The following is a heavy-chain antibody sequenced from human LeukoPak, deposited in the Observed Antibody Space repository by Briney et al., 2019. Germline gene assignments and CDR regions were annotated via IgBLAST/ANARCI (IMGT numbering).Heavy chain of an antibody. CDR3: ARVAGDYGYNWFDP. V-gene: IGHV4-38-2*02. CDR2: IYHSGST. J-gene: IGHJ5*02. D-gene: IGHD4-17*01. Sequence: PSETLSLTCTVSGYSISSDYYWGWIRQPPGKGLEWIGSIYHSGSTYYNPSLKSRVTISVDTSKNQFSLKLSSVTAADTAVYYCARVAGDYGYNWFDPWGQGTLVTVSS. CDR1: GYSISSDYY.